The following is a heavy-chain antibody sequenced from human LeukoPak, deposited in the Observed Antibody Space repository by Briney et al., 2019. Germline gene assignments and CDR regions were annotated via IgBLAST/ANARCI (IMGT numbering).Heavy chain of an antibody. CDR1: GFTFSSYG. CDR2: IWYDGSNK. Sequence: GGSLRLSCAASGFTFSSYGMHWVRQAPGKGLEWVAVIWYDGSNKYYADSVKGRFTISRDNARNTLYLQMNSLRAEDTAVYYCARGGNYVWGSYDYWGQGTLVTVSS. V-gene: IGHV3-33*08. J-gene: IGHJ4*02. CDR3: ARGGNYVWGSYDY. D-gene: IGHD3-16*01.